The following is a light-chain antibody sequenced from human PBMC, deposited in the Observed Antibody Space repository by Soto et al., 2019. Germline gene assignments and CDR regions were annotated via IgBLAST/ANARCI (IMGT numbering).Light chain of an antibody. Sequence: QSVLTQPPSVSAASGQKVTISCSGSSSTVGNNYISWYQKFPGTAPKVLIYDNSKRPSGIPDRFSGSKSGTSATLGITGLQTGDEAHYYCATWDSSHGAMVFGGGTKVTVL. CDR1: SSTVGNNY. V-gene: IGLV1-51*01. CDR2: DNS. CDR3: ATWDSSHGAMV. J-gene: IGLJ2*01.